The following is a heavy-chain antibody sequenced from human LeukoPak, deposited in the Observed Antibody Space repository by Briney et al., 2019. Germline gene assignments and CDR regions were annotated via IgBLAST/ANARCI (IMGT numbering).Heavy chain of an antibody. CDR3: ARAAVVAHFDY. CDR1: GGSISSYY. V-gene: IGHV4-59*01. CDR2: IYYSGST. J-gene: IGHJ4*02. D-gene: IGHD3-22*01. Sequence: SETLSLTCTVSGGSISSYYWSRIRQPPGKGLEWIGYIYYSGSTNYNPSLKSRVTISVDTSKNQFSLKLSSVTAADTAVYYCARAAVVAHFDYWGQGTLVTVSS.